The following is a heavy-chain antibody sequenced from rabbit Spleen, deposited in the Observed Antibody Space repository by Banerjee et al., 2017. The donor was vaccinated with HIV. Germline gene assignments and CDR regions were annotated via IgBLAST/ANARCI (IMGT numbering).Heavy chain of an antibody. V-gene: IGHV1S47*01. CDR2: IDPVFGIA. J-gene: IGHJ2*01. CDR1: GFPFSDKD. Sequence: QEQLEESGGGLVKPEGSLTLTCKASGFPFSDKDVMCWVRQAPGKGLEWIGSIDPVFGIANYASWVNGRFTISRDNAQNTVDLQINSLTAADTATYFCARSDGNIYWGFDPWGQGTLVTVS. D-gene: IGHD5-1*01. CDR3: ARSDGNIYWGFDP.